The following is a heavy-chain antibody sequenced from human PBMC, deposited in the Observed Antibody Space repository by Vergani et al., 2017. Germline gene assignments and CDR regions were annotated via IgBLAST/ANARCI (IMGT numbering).Heavy chain of an antibody. CDR3: ARMGGYDEGDAFRIGYFDS. CDR2: IYSTGST. CDR1: GGSVNSYY. D-gene: IGHD3-22*01. Sequence: QLHLQESGPGLVKPSETLSLTCTVSGGSVNSYYWNWIRQHPGKGLEWIGYIYSTGSTHHNPSLRRRINMSVDTSKNQFSLKLNSVTAADTAMYYCARMGGYDEGDAFRIGYFDSWGPGILVTVSS. J-gene: IGHJ4*02. V-gene: IGHV4-31*03.